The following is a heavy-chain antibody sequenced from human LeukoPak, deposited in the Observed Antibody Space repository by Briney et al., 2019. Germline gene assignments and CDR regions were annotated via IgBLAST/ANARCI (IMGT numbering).Heavy chain of an antibody. CDR3: ARGRGSSWYYFDS. Sequence: SETLSLTCTVSGGSMSNYYWIWIRQPPGKGLEWIGYIYYSGTTSYNPSLKSRVTISVDTSKNQFSLNLSSVTAADTAVYYCARGRGSSWYYFDSWGQGTLVTVSS. D-gene: IGHD6-13*01. J-gene: IGHJ4*02. V-gene: IGHV4-59*12. CDR1: GGSMSNYY. CDR2: IYYSGTT.